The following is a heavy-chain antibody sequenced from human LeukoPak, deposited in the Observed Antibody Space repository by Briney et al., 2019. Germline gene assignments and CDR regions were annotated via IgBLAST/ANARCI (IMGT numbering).Heavy chain of an antibody. CDR2: ISTYNDNT. CDR3: ARVGGITMIVVPPHRAFDI. V-gene: IGHV1-18*01. Sequence: ASVKVSCKASGYTFTNYHISWVRQAPGQGLEWMGWISTYNDNTNYAQNLQGRVTMTTDTSTSTAYMELRSLRSDDTAVYYCARVGGITMIVVPPHRAFDIWGQGTMVTVSS. CDR1: GYTFTNYH. D-gene: IGHD3-22*01. J-gene: IGHJ3*02.